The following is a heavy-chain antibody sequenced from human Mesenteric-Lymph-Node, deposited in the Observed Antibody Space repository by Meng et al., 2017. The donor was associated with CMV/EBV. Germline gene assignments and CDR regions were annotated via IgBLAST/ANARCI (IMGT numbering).Heavy chain of an antibody. CDR2: VDPEDGKT. D-gene: IGHD3-9*01. Sequence: SCKVSGYSFTDYYMHWVQQAPGKGLEWMGLVDPEDGKTIYAEKFQGRVTITADTSRDTAYMELNSLRSEDTAVYYCAIRPPTIPGVYWGQGTLVTVSS. V-gene: IGHV1-69-2*01. CDR3: AIRPPTIPGVY. J-gene: IGHJ4*02. CDR1: GYSFTDYY.